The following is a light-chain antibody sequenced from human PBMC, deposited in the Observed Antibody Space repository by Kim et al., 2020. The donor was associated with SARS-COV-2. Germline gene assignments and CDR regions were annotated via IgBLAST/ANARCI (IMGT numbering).Light chain of an antibody. CDR2: DAS. Sequence: GDRVTITCRASQSISRWLAWSQQKPGKAPKLLIYDASSLESGVPSRFSGSGSGTEFTLTISSLQPDDFATYYCQQCNSYPLTFGGGTKVDIK. V-gene: IGKV1-5*01. CDR3: QQCNSYPLT. J-gene: IGKJ4*01. CDR1: QSISRW.